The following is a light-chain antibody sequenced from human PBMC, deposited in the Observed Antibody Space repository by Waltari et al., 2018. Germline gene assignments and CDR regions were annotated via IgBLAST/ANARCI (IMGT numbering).Light chain of an antibody. CDR2: GAS. Sequence: EIVLTQSPGPLSFAPGERATLPCRASQSVSSSYLAWYQQKPGQAPRLLIYGASNRATGIPDRFSGSGSGTDFTLTISRLEPEDFAVYYCQQYGSSPHTFGGGTKVEIK. CDR1: QSVSSSY. V-gene: IGKV3-20*01. J-gene: IGKJ4*01. CDR3: QQYGSSPHT.